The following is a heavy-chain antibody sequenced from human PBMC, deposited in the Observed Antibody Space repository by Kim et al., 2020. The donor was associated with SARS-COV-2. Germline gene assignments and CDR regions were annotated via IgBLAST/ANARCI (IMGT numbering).Heavy chain of an antibody. Sequence: RYSPSFQGQVTISADKSISTAYLQWSSLKASDTAMYYCAREYGTRVEFDYWGQGTLVTVSS. CDR3: AREYGTRVEFDY. V-gene: IGHV5-51*01. J-gene: IGHJ4*02. D-gene: IGHD2-2*01.